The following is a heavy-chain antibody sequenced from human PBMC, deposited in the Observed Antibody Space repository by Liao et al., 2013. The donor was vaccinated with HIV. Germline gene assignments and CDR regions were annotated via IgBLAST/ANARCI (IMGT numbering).Heavy chain of an antibody. V-gene: IGHV4-39*07. CDR3: ARFSYTNAWYFDY. CDR1: GGSISSSSYY. D-gene: IGHD2-2*02. CDR2: LFDSGAT. J-gene: IGHJ4*02. Sequence: QVQLQESGPGLVKPSETLSLTCTVSGGSISSSSYYWGWIRQPPGNGLEWIGSLFDSGATYYNPSLKSRVAMSADTSEKKLSLKLNSVTAADTAVYFCARFSYTNAWYFDYWGQGILVTVSS.